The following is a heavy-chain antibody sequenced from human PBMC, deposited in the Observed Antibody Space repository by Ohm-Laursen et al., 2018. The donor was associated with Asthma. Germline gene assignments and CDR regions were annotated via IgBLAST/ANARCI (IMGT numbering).Heavy chain of an antibody. CDR3: TRDAMPGSGANWARNLFDP. CDR2: ISYDERSA. J-gene: IGHJ5*02. D-gene: IGHD3-10*01. Sequence: SLRLSCAASGFTFSSFAIHCVRQPPGKGLEWVAVISYDERSAFYSDSVKGRFTLSRDNSKNMLYLQMNNLQAEDTAVYYCTRDAMPGSGANWARNLFDPWGQGTLVTVST. CDR1: GFTFSSFA. V-gene: IGHV3-30*04.